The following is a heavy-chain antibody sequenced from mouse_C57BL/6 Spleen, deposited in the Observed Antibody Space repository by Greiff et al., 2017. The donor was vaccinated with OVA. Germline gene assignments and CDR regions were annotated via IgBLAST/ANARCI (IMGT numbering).Heavy chain of an antibody. CDR2: IWTGGGT. D-gene: IGHD2-5*01. Sequence: VQLQESGPGLVAPSQSLSITCTVSGFSLTSYAISWVRQPPGKGLEWLVVIWTGGGTNYNSALKSRLSISKDNSKSQVFLKMNSLQTDDTARYYCARNEDYSNLFDYWGQGTTLTVSS. V-gene: IGHV2-9-1*01. CDR3: ARNEDYSNLFDY. J-gene: IGHJ2*01. CDR1: GFSLTSYA.